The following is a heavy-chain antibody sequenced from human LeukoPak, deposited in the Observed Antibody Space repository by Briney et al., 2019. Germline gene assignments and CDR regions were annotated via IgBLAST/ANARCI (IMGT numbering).Heavy chain of an antibody. Sequence: GGSLRLSCAASGFTFDDYGMTWVRQAPGKGLEWVSYISSGSSTIYYADSVKGRFTISRDSANSLHLQMNSLRDEDTAVYYCARDRGVTTRPRGYFDFWGQGTLVTVSS. V-gene: IGHV3-48*02. CDR1: GFTFDDYG. D-gene: IGHD1-1*01. J-gene: IGHJ4*02. CDR2: ISSGSSTI. CDR3: ARDRGVTTRPRGYFDF.